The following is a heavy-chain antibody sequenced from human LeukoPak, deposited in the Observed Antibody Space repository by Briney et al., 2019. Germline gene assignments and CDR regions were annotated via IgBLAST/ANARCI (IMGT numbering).Heavy chain of an antibody. D-gene: IGHD6-19*01. Sequence: PSETLSLTCTASGGSISSGSYYWSWIRQPAGKGLEWIGRIYSSGSTNYNPSLKSRVIISVDTSKNQFSLKLSSVTAADTAVYYCARVRLDWGYSSGWYVFDYWGQGTLVTVSS. J-gene: IGHJ4*02. V-gene: IGHV4-61*02. CDR1: GGSISSGSYY. CDR3: ARVRLDWGYSSGWYVFDY. CDR2: IYSSGST.